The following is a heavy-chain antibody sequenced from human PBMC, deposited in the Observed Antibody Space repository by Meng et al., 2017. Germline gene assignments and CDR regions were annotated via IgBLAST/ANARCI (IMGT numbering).Heavy chain of an antibody. Sequence: GGSLRLSCAASGFTFSSYAMHWVRQAPGKGLEWVAVISYDGSNKYYADSVKGRFTISRDNSKNTLYLQMNSLRAEDTAVYYCAKDDGLYSGSYYGAFDIWGQGKMV. V-gene: IGHV3-30*07. CDR3: AKDDGLYSGSYYGAFDI. CDR2: ISYDGSNK. CDR1: GFTFSSYA. D-gene: IGHD1-26*01. J-gene: IGHJ3*02.